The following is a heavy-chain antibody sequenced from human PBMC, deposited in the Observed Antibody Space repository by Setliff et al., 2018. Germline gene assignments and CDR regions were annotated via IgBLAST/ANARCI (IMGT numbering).Heavy chain of an antibody. V-gene: IGHV5-51*01. CDR3: ARQYYDFWSGYSPKKGWFDP. Sequence: GESLKISCKGSGYSFTSYWIAWVRQMPGKGLEWMGIIYPGDSDTRYSPSFEGQVTISADKSISTAYLQWSSLKASDTAMYYCARQYYDFWSGYSPKKGWFDPWGQGTLVTVSS. CDR2: IYPGDSDT. CDR1: GYSFTSYW. D-gene: IGHD3-3*01. J-gene: IGHJ5*02.